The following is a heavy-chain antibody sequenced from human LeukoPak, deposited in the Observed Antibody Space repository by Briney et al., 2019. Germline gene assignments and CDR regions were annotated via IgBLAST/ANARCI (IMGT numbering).Heavy chain of an antibody. CDR3: VKVSGRGPRGPFDS. J-gene: IGHJ4*02. Sequence: AGGSLRLSCAASGFTFSSYAMSWVRQAPGKGLEWVSGISGSGGSLYYAESVKGRFSISRDVSKSMLYLEMKSLRVDDTAVYYCVKVSGRGPRGPFDSWGQGTLVTVSS. D-gene: IGHD1-26*01. CDR2: ISGSGGSL. CDR1: GFTFSSYA. V-gene: IGHV3-23*01.